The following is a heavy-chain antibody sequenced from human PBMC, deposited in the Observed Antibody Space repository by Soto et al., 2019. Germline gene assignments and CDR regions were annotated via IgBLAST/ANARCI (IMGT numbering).Heavy chain of an antibody. CDR1: GGSISSYY. CDR3: ATGGTYFDY. Sequence: PSETLSLTCTVSGGSISSYYCSWIRQAAGKGLEWIGRIHTSVSPNYNPSLKSRVTMSADTSKNQFSLKLTSVTAADTAVYYCATGGTYFDYWGQGTLVTVSS. J-gene: IGHJ4*02. CDR2: IHTSVSP. V-gene: IGHV4-4*07.